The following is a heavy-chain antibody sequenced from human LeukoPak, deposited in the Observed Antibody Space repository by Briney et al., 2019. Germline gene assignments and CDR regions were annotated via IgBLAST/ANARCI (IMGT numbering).Heavy chain of an antibody. V-gene: IGHV3-30*02. CDR2: IRYDGSNK. J-gene: IGHJ4*02. Sequence: GGSLRLSCAASGFTFSSYGMHWVRQAPGKGLEWVAFIRYDGSNKYYADSVKGRFTVSRDNSKNTLYLQMNSLRAEDTAVYYCAKAFCSGGSCYSDYWGQGTLVTVSS. CDR1: GFTFSSYG. CDR3: AKAFCSGGSCYSDY. D-gene: IGHD2-15*01.